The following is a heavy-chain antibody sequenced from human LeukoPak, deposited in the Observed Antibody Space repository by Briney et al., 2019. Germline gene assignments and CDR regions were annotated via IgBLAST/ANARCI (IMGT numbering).Heavy chain of an antibody. CDR3: ARDRRKRDGYNSVDAFDI. CDR1: GYTFTGYY. J-gene: IGHJ3*02. CDR2: INPNSGGT. Sequence: ASVKVSRKASGYTFTGYYMHWVRQAPGQGLEWMGRINPNSGGTNYAQKFQGRVTMTRDTSISTAYMELSRLRSDDTAVYYCARDRRKRDGYNSVDAFDIWGQGTMVTVSS. V-gene: IGHV1-2*06. D-gene: IGHD5-24*01.